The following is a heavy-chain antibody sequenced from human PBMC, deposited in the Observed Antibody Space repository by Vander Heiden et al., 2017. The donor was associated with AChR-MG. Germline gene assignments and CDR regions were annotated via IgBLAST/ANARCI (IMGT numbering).Heavy chain of an antibody. CDR3: ARAFSGGYCSGTTCYGAFDF. J-gene: IGHJ3*01. Sequence: EVRLVESGGGFIQPGGPLRLSGVVSGVTFRSYDMHWVRQTTGGHLEWVSTISPTGDTDYADSVRGRFTISRENGKNSLYLQMNSLRAGDTATYFCARAFSGGYCSGTTCYGAFDFWGQGTMVTVSS. V-gene: IGHV3-13*01. CDR1: GVTFRSYD. D-gene: IGHD2-2*01. CDR2: ISPTGDT.